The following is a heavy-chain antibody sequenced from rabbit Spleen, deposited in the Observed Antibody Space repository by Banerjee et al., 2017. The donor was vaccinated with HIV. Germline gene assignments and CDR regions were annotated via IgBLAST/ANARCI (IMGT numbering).Heavy chain of an antibody. CDR3: VRSGGNYLYYGVDL. V-gene: IGHV1S45*01. Sequence: QEHLKESGGGLVQPGGSLKLSCTASGFTLSSYYMNWVRQAPGKGLEWIGYIDPVFGITYYANWAKGRFTISKTSSTTVTLQMTSLTAANTATYFCVRSGGNYLYYGVDLWAQGPSSPS. CDR1: GFTLSSYYM. J-gene: IGHJ6*01. CDR2: IDPVFGIT. D-gene: IGHD1-1*01.